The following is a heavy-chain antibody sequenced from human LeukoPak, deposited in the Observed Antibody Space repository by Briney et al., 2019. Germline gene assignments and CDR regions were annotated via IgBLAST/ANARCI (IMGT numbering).Heavy chain of an antibody. CDR1: GGSISSGDYY. J-gene: IGHJ3*02. CDR2: IYYSGST. D-gene: IGHD4-17*01. Sequence: SETLSLTCTVSGGSISSGDYYWSWICQPPGKGLEWIGYIYYSGSTYFNPSLKSRVTISVDTSKNQFSLKLSSVTAADTAVYYCALYGDYNDAFDIWGQGTMVTVSS. CDR3: ALYGDYNDAFDI. V-gene: IGHV4-30-4*01.